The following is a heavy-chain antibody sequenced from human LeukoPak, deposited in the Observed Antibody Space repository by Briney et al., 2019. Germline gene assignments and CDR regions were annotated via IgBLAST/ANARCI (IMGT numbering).Heavy chain of an antibody. J-gene: IGHJ4*02. V-gene: IGHV3-23*01. CDR1: GFTFSSYA. CDR2: ISGSGGST. CDR3: AKVSDIVVVVAATDFDY. Sequence: GGSLRLSCAASGFTFSSYAMSWVRQASGKGLEWVSAISGSGGSTYYADSVKGRFTISRDNSKNTLYLQMNSLRAEDTAVYYCAKVSDIVVVVAATDFDYWGQGTLVTVSS. D-gene: IGHD2-15*01.